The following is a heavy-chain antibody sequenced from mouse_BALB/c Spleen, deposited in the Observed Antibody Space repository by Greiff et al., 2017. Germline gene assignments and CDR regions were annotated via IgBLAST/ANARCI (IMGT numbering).Heavy chain of an antibody. V-gene: IGHV5-6-5*01. Sequence: EVKVVESGGGLVKPGGSLKLSCAASGFTFSSYAMSWVRQTPEKRLEWVASISSGGSTYYPDSVKGRFTISRDNARNILYLQMSSLRSEDTAMYYCARGGVITTVVAGYYAMDYWGQGTSVTVSS. CDR1: GFTFSSYA. CDR3: ARGGVITTVVAGYYAMDY. D-gene: IGHD1-1*01. CDR2: ISSGGST. J-gene: IGHJ4*01.